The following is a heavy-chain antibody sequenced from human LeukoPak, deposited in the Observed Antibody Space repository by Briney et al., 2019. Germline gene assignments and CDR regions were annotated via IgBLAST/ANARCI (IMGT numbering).Heavy chain of an antibody. Sequence: ASVKVSCKTSGGTFLSHTFSWVRQAPGQGLEWMGRIIPILGIANYAQKFQGRVTITADKSTSTAYMELSSLRSEDTAVYYCARERWGSSHYYYGMDVWGQGTTVTVSS. D-gene: IGHD2-2*01. CDR2: IIPILGIA. CDR3: ARERWGSSHYYYGMDV. J-gene: IGHJ6*02. V-gene: IGHV1-69*04. CDR1: GGTFLSHT.